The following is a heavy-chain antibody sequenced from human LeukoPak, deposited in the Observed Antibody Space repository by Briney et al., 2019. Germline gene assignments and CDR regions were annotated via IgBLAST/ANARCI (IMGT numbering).Heavy chain of an antibody. CDR3: AKWSGDYPSYCLDY. CDR2: IRSDGSSK. CDR1: GFTFSSFG. V-gene: IGHV3-33*06. J-gene: IGHJ4*02. Sequence: PGRSLRLSCAASGFTFSSFGLHWVRQAPGKGLEWVALIRSDGSSKNYADSVKGRFTISRDTSKNTVHLQMNNLRAEDTAVYYCAKWSGDYPSYCLDYWGQGTLVTVSS. D-gene: IGHD4-17*01.